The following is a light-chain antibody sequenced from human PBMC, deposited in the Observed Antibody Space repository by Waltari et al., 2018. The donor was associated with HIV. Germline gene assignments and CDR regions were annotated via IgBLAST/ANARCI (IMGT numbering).Light chain of an antibody. CDR3: CSYAGSYTYV. Sequence: QSALTQPRSVSGPPGQSVTISCTATRSDVGGYHYVLWYQHHPGKAPKLMLFDVSKRPAEVPDRFSGSRSGNTASLTISGLQAEDEADYYCCSYAGSYTYVFGTGTKVTVL. J-gene: IGLJ1*01. CDR2: DVS. CDR1: RSDVGGYHY. V-gene: IGLV2-11*01.